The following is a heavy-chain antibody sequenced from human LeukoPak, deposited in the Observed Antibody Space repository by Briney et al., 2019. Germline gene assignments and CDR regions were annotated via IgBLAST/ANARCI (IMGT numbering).Heavy chain of an antibody. CDR2: LFGGGHGT. Sequence: GGSLRLSCVASGFTFSNFAMGWVRQAPGKGLEWVSFLFGGGHGTNYIDSVKGRFTISRDNSRNTLYLHMNNLRAEDTAMYYCAKYRGAPPDRYFFDYWGQGTLVAVSS. D-gene: IGHD1-26*01. CDR1: GFTFSNFA. V-gene: IGHV3-23*01. CDR3: AKYRGAPPDRYFFDY. J-gene: IGHJ4*02.